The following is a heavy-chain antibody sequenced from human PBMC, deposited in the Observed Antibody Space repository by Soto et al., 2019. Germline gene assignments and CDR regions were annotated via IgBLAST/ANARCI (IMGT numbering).Heavy chain of an antibody. CDR3: ARILSRDYYGSGSYYYFDY. Sequence: GSPPTGWCPTQTPAPTCTFPAFSLSSNATCVSFIRQPPAKALEWLTLIDWDDDKYYSTSMKTRLTISKDTSKNQVVLTMTNMDPVDTATYYCARILSRDYYGSGSYYYFDYWGQGTLVTVSS. CDR1: AFSLSSNATC. J-gene: IGHJ4*02. CDR2: IDWDDDK. V-gene: IGHV2-70*01. D-gene: IGHD3-10*01.